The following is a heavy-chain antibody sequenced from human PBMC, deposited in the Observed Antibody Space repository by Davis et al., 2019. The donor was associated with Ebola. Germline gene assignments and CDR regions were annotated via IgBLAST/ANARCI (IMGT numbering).Heavy chain of an antibody. CDR2: ISSSSSYI. V-gene: IGHV3-21*04. CDR1: GFTFDDYA. Sequence: GESLKISCAASGFTFDDYAMNWVRQAPGKGLEWVSSISSSSSYIYYADSVKGRFTISRDNAKNSLYLQMNSLRAEDTAVYYCARARWLQSIYFDYWGQGTLVTVSS. CDR3: ARARWLQSIYFDY. D-gene: IGHD5-24*01. J-gene: IGHJ4*02.